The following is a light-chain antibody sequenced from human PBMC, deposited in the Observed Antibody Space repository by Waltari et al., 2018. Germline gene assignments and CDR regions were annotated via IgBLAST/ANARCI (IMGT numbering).Light chain of an antibody. CDR3: QQYYSTPPT. V-gene: IGKV4-1*01. Sequence: DLVMTQSPDSLAVSLGERATINFKSSQSVLYSSNNKNYLAWYQQKPGQPPKLLIYWASTRESGVPDRFSGSGSGTDFTLTISSLQAEDVAVYYCQQYYSTPPTFGQGTKVEIK. J-gene: IGKJ1*01. CDR2: WAS. CDR1: QSVLYSSNNKNY.